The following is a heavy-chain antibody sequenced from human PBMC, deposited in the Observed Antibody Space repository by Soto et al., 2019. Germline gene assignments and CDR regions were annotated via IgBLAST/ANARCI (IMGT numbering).Heavy chain of an antibody. J-gene: IGHJ4*02. V-gene: IGHV3-53*01. CDR2: IFYDAKT. Sequence: GGSLRLSCAASGFSFSDYYMSWIRQAPGKGLQWVAAIFYDAKTYYADSVKGRFTISRDDSKNTVSLEMNNLRAEDTAVYYCAGYGGYSVWGQGTQVTVS. CDR1: GFSFSDYY. D-gene: IGHD2-15*01. CDR3: AGYGGYSV.